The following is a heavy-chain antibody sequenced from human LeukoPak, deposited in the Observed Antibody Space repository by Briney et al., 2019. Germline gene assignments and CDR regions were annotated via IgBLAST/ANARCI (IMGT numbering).Heavy chain of an antibody. CDR1: GDSISISY. V-gene: IGHV4-59*01. D-gene: IGHD3-22*01. CDR3: ARDGGYYGDH. Sequence: SETLSLTCIVSGDSISISYWSWIRQPPGKGLEWIGYFLYSGNTNYNPSLKSRLSISVDTSKNQFFLKLTSVTAAHTAMYYCARDGGYYGDHWGQGILVTVSS. J-gene: IGHJ4*02. CDR2: FLYSGNT.